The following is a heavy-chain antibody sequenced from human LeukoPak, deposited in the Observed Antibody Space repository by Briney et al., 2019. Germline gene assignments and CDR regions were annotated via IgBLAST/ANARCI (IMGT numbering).Heavy chain of an antibody. V-gene: IGHV1-69*06. D-gene: IGHD3-10*01. J-gene: IGHJ4*02. CDR2: IIPIFGTA. CDR3: ARVGPSMVDGDFDY. CDR1: GGTFSSYA. Sequence: GASVKLSCKASGGTFSSYAISWVRQAPGQGLEWMGGIIPIFGTANYAQKFQGRVTITADKSTSTAYMELSSLRSEDTAVYYCARVGPSMVDGDFDYWGQGTLVTVSS.